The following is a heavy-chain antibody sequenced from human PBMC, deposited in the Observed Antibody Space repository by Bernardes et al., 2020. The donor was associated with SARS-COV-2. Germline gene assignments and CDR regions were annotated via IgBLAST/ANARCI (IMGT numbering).Heavy chain of an antibody. Sequence: SLRLSCAASGFTFSSYGMHWVRQAPGTGLEWVAVIWYDGSNKYYADSVKGRFTISRDNSKNTLYLQMNSLRAEDTAVYYCARALGGELSLPDYWGQGTLVTVSS. CDR3: ARALGGELSLPDY. CDR2: IWYDGSNK. D-gene: IGHD3-16*02. J-gene: IGHJ4*02. V-gene: IGHV3-33*01. CDR1: GFTFSSYG.